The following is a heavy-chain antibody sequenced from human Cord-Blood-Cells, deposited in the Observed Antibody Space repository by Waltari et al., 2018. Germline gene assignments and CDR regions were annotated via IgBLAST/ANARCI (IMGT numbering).Heavy chain of an antibody. J-gene: IGHJ4*02. CDR2: INHSGST. V-gene: IGHV4-34*01. CDR1: GGSFSGYY. D-gene: IGHD6-19*01. Sequence: QVQLQQWGAGLLKPSETLSLTCAVYGGSFSGYYWSWIRQPPGKGLEWIGEINHSGSTNYNPTLKSRVTISVDTSKNQFSLKRSSVTAADTAVYYCARVVAVAGTRGHIDYWGQGTLVTVSS. CDR3: ARVVAVAGTRGHIDY.